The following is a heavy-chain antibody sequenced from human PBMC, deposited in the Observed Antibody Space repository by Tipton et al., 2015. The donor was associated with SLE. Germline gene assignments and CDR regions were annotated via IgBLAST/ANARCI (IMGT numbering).Heavy chain of an antibody. D-gene: IGHD4-23*01. CDR3: AKDRWAVSAQYYFDY. J-gene: IGHJ4*02. CDR2: IRYVGSNT. CDR1: GFIFSSYG. V-gene: IGHV3-30*02. Sequence: SLRLSCAASGFIFSSYGMHWVRQAPGKGLEWVAFIRYVGSNTLYADSVKGRFTISRDNSKNMLYLEMSSLRAEDTAIYYCAKDRWAVSAQYYFDYWGQGTLVTVSS.